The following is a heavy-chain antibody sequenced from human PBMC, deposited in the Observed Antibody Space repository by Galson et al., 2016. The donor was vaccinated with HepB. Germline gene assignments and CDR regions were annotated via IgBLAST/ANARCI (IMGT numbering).Heavy chain of an antibody. CDR1: GGSIGSGTYY. CDR2: IHTSGST. J-gene: IGHJ4*02. D-gene: IGHD3-10*02. V-gene: IGHV4-61*02. CDR3: ATTRRKPRAYVTDS. Sequence: TLSLTCTVSGGSIGSGTYYWSWIRQPAGKGLERIGRIHTSGSTNYNPPLKSRVTISVDTSKNQFSLKLSSVTAADTAVYYCATTRRKPRAYVTDSWGQGTLVTVSS.